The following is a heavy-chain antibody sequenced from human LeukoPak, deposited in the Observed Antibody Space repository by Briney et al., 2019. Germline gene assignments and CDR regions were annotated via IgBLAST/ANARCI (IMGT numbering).Heavy chain of an antibody. CDR2: ISYDGSNK. V-gene: IGHV3-30-3*01. CDR3: ARVPLEWELREMYYFDY. Sequence: GRSLRLSCAASGFTFSSYAMHWVRQAPGNRLEWVAVISYDGSNKYYADSVKGRFTISRDNSKNTLYLQMNSLRAEDTAVYYCARVPLEWELREMYYFDYWGQGTLVTVSS. J-gene: IGHJ4*02. D-gene: IGHD1-26*01. CDR1: GFTFSSYA.